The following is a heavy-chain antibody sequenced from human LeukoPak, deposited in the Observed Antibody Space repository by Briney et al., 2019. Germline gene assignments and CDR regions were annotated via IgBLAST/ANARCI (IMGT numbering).Heavy chain of an antibody. CDR3: ARNGPSSSSFPGGAFDI. CDR2: FSYSGSP. Sequence: SETLSLTCVVSGGSISSYYWSWVRQPPGKGLEWIGYFSYSGSPNYNPSLKSRVTISVDTSKSQFSLRLSSVTAADTAFYYCARNGPSSSSFPGGAFDIWGQGTMVTVSS. V-gene: IGHV4-59*08. CDR1: GGSISSYY. J-gene: IGHJ3*02. D-gene: IGHD6-13*01.